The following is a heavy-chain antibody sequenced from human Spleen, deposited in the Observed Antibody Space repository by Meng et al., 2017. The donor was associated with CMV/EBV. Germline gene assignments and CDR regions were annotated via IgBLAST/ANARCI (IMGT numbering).Heavy chain of an antibody. V-gene: IGHV1-18*01. CDR2: ISTYNGNT. CDR1: GGTFSSYA. Sequence: ASVKVSCKASGGTFSSYAISWVRQAPGQGLEWMGWISTYNGNTNYAQKLQGRVTMTTDTSTSTAYMELRGLRSDDTAVYYCARDAGTIAVSGIGDYWGQGTLVTVSS. J-gene: IGHJ4*02. D-gene: IGHD6-19*01. CDR3: ARDAGTIAVSGIGDY.